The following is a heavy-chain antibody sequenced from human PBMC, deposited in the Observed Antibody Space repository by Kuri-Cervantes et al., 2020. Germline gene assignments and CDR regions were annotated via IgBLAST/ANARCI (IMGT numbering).Heavy chain of an antibody. CDR1: GFTFSSYA. Sequence: GGSLRLSCAASGFTFSSYAMSWVRQAPGKGLEWVSAISGSGGSTYYADSVRGRFTISRDNSKNTLYLQMNSLKPEDTAVYYCTRLQIAVAGTNYYYGMDVWGQGTTVTVSS. CDR3: TRLQIAVAGTNYYYGMDV. J-gene: IGHJ6*02. V-gene: IGHV3-23*01. D-gene: IGHD6-19*01. CDR2: ISGSGGST.